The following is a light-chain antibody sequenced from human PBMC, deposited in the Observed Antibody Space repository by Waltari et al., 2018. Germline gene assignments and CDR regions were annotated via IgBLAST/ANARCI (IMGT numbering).Light chain of an antibody. CDR1: QSINNY. CDR2: GAL. CDR3: QQSYRSPHT. V-gene: IGKV1-39*01. Sequence: DIQMTQSPSSLSASVGDRVTITCRASQSINNYLNWYQHKPGKAPKLLIYGALNLQTGVPSRFSGRRYGSDLTLTIYSLQPEAFATYYCQQSYRSPHTFGGGTKVEIK. J-gene: IGKJ4*01.